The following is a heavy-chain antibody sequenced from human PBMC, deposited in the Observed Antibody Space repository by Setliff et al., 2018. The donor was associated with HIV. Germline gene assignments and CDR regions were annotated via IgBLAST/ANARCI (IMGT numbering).Heavy chain of an antibody. D-gene: IGHD5-18*01. CDR2: IIPILGIA. CDR1: GGTFSSYA. J-gene: IGHJ4*02. Sequence: ASVKVSCKASGGTFSSYAISWVRQAPGQGLEWMGGIIPILGIANYAQKFQGRVTITADKSTSTAYMELSRLRGEDTAVYYCARGDFGYSYGPNDYWGQGTLVTVS. V-gene: IGHV1-69*10. CDR3: ARGDFGYSYGPNDY.